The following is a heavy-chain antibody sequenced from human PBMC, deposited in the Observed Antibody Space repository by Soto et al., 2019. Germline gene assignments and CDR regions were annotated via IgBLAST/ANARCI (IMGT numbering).Heavy chain of an antibody. Sequence: QVQLVESGGGVVQSGASLRLSCAASGFRFSGFAMHWVRQAPGKGLEWVAVTSFDASENFYVDSVKGRFSISRDDSHNTVFLQMNGLRPEDTGIYYCARDLGGYVHLWDKSNYWGQGTLVNVSS. CDR1: GFRFSGFA. J-gene: IGHJ4*02. CDR2: TSFDASEN. D-gene: IGHD5-12*01. CDR3: ARDLGGYVHLWDKSNY. V-gene: IGHV3-30*04.